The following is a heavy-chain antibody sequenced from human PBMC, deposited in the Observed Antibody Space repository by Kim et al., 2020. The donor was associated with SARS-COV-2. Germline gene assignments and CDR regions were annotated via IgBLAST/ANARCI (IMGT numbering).Heavy chain of an antibody. CDR2: IWYDGSNK. V-gene: IGHV3-33*01. Sequence: GGSLRLSCAASGFTFSSYGMHWVRQAPGKGLEWVAVIWYDGSNKYYADSVKGRFTISRDNSKNTLYLQMNSLRAEDTAVYYCARGDSSSWFYYYYGMDVWGQGTTVTVSS. J-gene: IGHJ6*02. CDR3: ARGDSSSWFYYYYGMDV. CDR1: GFTFSSYG. D-gene: IGHD6-13*01.